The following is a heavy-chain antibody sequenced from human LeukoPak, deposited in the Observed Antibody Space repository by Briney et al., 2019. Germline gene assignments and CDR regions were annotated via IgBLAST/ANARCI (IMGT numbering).Heavy chain of an antibody. CDR3: ARDMSTAVTPISYAFDV. CDR2: INPNGGRT. Sequence: ASVRVSCKASENTFTNYYMHWVRQAPGQGLEWLGIINPNGGRTAYAQNFQGRVSMTRDTSTTTVYMELSSLRSDDTAVYYCARDMSTAVTPISYAFDVWGQGTMVTVSS. D-gene: IGHD4-23*01. CDR1: ENTFTNYY. V-gene: IGHV1-46*01. J-gene: IGHJ3*01.